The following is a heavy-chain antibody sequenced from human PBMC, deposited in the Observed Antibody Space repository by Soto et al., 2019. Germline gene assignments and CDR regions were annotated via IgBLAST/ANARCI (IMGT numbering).Heavy chain of an antibody. V-gene: IGHV4-4*02. J-gene: IGHJ5*02. CDR2: IYHSGST. Sequence: QVQLQESGPGLVKPSGTLSLTCAVSSGSISSSNWWSWVRQPPGKGLEWIGEIYHSGSTNYNPSLKSRVTISVDKSKNQFSLKLSAVTAADTAVYYCARMVVDYGLRIVNWFDPWGQGTLVTVSS. CDR3: ARMVVDYGLRIVNWFDP. CDR1: SGSISSSNW. D-gene: IGHD4-17*01.